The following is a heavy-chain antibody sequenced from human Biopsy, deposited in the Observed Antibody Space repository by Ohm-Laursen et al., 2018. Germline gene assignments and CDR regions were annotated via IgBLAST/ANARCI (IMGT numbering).Heavy chain of an antibody. D-gene: IGHD3-9*01. J-gene: IGHJ6*02. Sequence: ATVKISCKASGYTFAGYYLHWGRHAPGPGLEWKGWINPNSGNASYAQSFQGRLTVTRATSISTAYMELTSLTFDDTAIYYCARVSAYPSIDGYYGLDLWGQGTTVIVSS. CDR2: INPNSGNA. V-gene: IGHV1-2*02. CDR3: ARVSAYPSIDGYYGLDL. CDR1: GYTFAGYY.